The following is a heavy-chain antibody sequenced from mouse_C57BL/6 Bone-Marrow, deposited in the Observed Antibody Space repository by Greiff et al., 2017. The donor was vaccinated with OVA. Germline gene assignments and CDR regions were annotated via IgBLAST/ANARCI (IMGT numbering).Heavy chain of an antibody. CDR3: AKIYYYGSSYRGYAMDY. D-gene: IGHD1-1*01. CDR2: IYPRDGST. CDR1: GYTFTSYD. V-gene: IGHV1-85*01. J-gene: IGHJ4*01. Sequence: QVQLQQSGPELVKPGASVKLSCKASGYTFTSYDINRVKQRPGQGLEWIGWIYPRDGSTKYNEKLKGKATLTVDTSSSTAYMELHSLTSEDSAVYFCAKIYYYGSSYRGYAMDYWGQGTSVTVSS.